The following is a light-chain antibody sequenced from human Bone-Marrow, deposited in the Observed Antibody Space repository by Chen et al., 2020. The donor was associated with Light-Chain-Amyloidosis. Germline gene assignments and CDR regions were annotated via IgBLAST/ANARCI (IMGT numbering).Light chain of an antibody. Sequence: QSALTQPASVSGSPGQSLPIPCTGTSSDVGGDNHVSWYQQHPDKAPKLMIYEVTNRPSWVPDRFSVSKSDNTASLTISGLQTEDEADYFCSSYTITNTLVFGSGTRVTVL. CDR1: SSDVGGDNH. CDR2: EVT. CDR3: SSYTITNTLV. V-gene: IGLV2-14*01. J-gene: IGLJ1*01.